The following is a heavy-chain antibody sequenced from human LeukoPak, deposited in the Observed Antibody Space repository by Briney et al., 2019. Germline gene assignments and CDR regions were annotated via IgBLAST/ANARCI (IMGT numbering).Heavy chain of an antibody. J-gene: IGHJ4*02. CDR1: GGTFSSYA. D-gene: IGHD5-24*01. CDR3: ARDLTPRDGYNFSVPGNL. V-gene: IGHV1-46*01. Sequence: ASVKVSCKASGGTFSSYAISWVRQAPGQGLEWMGIINPSGGSTSYAQKFQGRVTMTRDTSTSTVYMELSSLRSEDTAVYYCARDLTPRDGYNFSVPGNLRGQGTLVTVSS. CDR2: INPSGGST.